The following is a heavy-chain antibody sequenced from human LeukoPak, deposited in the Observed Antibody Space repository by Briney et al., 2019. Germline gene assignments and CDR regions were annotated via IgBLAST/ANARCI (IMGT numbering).Heavy chain of an antibody. Sequence: GASVKVSCKVSGYTLTELSMHWVRQAPGKGLEWMGGFDPEDGETIYAQKFQGRVTMTEDTSTDTAYMELSSLRSEDTAVYYCATDRYYDSSGYYARDAFDIWGQGTMVTVSS. CDR2: FDPEDGET. CDR1: GYTLTELS. D-gene: IGHD3-22*01. V-gene: IGHV1-24*01. J-gene: IGHJ3*02. CDR3: ATDRYYDSSGYYARDAFDI.